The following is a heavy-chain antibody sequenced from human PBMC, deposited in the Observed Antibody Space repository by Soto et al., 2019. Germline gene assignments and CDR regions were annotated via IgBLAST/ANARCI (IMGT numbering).Heavy chain of an antibody. CDR2: IYYSGST. J-gene: IGHJ4*02. Sequence: SETLSLTCTVSGGSISSSSYYWGWIRQPPGKGLEWIGSIYYSGSTYYNPSLKSRVTISVDTSKNQFSLKLSSVTAADTAVYYCARIYLEWLLFPSIFDYWGQGTQVTVSS. V-gene: IGHV4-39*01. D-gene: IGHD3-3*01. CDR1: GGSISSSSYY. CDR3: ARIYLEWLLFPSIFDY.